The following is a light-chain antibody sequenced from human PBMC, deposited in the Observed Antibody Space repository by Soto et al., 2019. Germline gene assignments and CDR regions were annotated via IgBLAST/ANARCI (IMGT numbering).Light chain of an antibody. CDR3: QQYKAYSYT. V-gene: IGKV1-5*03. CDR1: QSLNIW. CDR2: KAS. J-gene: IGKJ2*01. Sequence: DLEMTQSPSTLSASVGDRVTITCRATQSLNIWLAWYQHKPGKAPKLLISKASSLESGVPSRFSGSGSGTEFSLTISSLQPDDFATYYCQQYKAYSYTFGQGTKLEMK.